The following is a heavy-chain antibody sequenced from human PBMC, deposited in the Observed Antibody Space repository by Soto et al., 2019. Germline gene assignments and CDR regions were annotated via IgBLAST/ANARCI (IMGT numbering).Heavy chain of an antibody. CDR3: ARVGPWVPYYYDSSPYTFENWFDP. D-gene: IGHD3-22*01. Sequence: KPSETLSLTCAVSGYSISSGYYWGWLRQPPGKGLEWIGSIYHCGSTYYNPSLNSRVTLSIDMTNNHVSLILNSVTAADTAVYYCARVGPWVPYYYDSSPYTFENWFDPWGQGTLVTVSS. CDR1: GYSISSGYY. J-gene: IGHJ5*02. V-gene: IGHV4-38-2*01. CDR2: IYHCGST.